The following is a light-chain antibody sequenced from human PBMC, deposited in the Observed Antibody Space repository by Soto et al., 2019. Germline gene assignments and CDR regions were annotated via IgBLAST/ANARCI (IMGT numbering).Light chain of an antibody. CDR3: QKYNSAPKT. J-gene: IGKJ2*01. CDR1: QDISNY. Sequence: DIQMTQSPSSLSASVGDRVTITCRASQDISNYLAWYQQKPGEVPKLLIYAASTLQKGVQSRFSGSGSGTLFTLSINNLQPDDVATYYCQKYNSAPKTFGRGTRLDI. V-gene: IGKV1-27*01. CDR2: AAS.